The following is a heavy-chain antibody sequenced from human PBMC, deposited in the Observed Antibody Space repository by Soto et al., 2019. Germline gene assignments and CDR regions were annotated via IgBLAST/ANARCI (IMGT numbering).Heavy chain of an antibody. CDR3: ARGSCRGGSCYPGDRMLTDY. V-gene: IGHV3-33*01. Sequence: QVQLVESGGGVVQPGRSLRLSCAASGFTFSSYGMHWVRQAPGKGLEWVAVIWYDGSNKYYADSVKGRFTISRDNSKNTLYLQMNSLRAEDTAVYYCARGSCRGGSCYPGDRMLTDYWGQGTLVTVSS. J-gene: IGHJ4*02. CDR2: IWYDGSNK. CDR1: GFTFSSYG. D-gene: IGHD2-15*01.